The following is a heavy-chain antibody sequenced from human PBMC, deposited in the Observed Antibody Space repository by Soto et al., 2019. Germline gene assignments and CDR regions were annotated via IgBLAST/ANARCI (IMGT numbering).Heavy chain of an antibody. D-gene: IGHD3-22*01. Sequence: PGGSLRLSCAASGFTFSSYDMHWVRQATGKGLEWVSAIGTASDTYYPGSVKGRFTISRENAKNSLYLQMNSLRAEDTAVYYFARLNYDSSGYIYFDYWGQGTLVTVSS. CDR2: IGTASDT. CDR1: GFTFSSYD. V-gene: IGHV3-13*01. CDR3: ARLNYDSSGYIYFDY. J-gene: IGHJ4*02.